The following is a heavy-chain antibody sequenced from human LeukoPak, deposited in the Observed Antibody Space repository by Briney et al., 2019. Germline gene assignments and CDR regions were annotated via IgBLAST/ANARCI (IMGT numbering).Heavy chain of an antibody. D-gene: IGHD3-9*01. V-gene: IGHV3-7*01. J-gene: IGHJ6*03. CDR2: IKEDGSEG. Sequence: SGGSLRLSCATSGFTFSRYLMTWVRQAPGKGLESVATIKEDGSEGYYVDSVKGRFTISRDNAKNSVFLQMNSLRAEDTAVYYCARERADILTGFYYYYYMDVWGKGTTVTVSS. CDR1: GFTFSRYL. CDR3: ARERADILTGFYYYYYMDV.